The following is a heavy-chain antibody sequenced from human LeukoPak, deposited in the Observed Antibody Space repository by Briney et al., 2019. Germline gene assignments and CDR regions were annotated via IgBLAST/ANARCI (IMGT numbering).Heavy chain of an antibody. V-gene: IGHV3-7*01. CDR2: IKQDGSEK. D-gene: IGHD3-10*01. CDR1: GFTFSSYW. Sequence: GGSLRLSCAASGFTFSSYWMSWVRQAPGKGVEGVAHIKQDGSEKYYVDSVKGRFTISRDNAKNSLYLQMNSLRAEDTAVYYCARDRVVRGVGGYYFDYWGQGTLVTVSS. J-gene: IGHJ4*02. CDR3: ARDRVVRGVGGYYFDY.